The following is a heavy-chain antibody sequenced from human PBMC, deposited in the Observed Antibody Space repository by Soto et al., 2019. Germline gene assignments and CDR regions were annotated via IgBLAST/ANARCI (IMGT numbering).Heavy chain of an antibody. Sequence: SETLSLTCAVSGGSISSANWWTWVRQPPGKGLEWIGGIYHGGSTSYNPSLKSRVTLSLDKFKNHFSLNLTSVTAADTAVYYCARLSFSYGVDVWGQGTTVTVSS. V-gene: IGHV4-4*02. J-gene: IGHJ6*02. CDR2: IYHGGST. CDR3: ARLSFSYGVDV. CDR1: GGSISSANW.